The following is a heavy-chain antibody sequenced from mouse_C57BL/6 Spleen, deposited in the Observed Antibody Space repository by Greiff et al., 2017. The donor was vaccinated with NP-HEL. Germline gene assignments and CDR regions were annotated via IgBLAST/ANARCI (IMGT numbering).Heavy chain of an antibody. CDR3: ARELGGGYFDY. V-gene: IGHV1-64*01. J-gene: IGHJ2*01. D-gene: IGHD4-1*01. Sequence: QVQLQQPGAELVKPGASVKLSCKASGYTFTSYWMHWVKQRPGQGLEWIGMIHPNSGSTNYNEKFKSKATLTVDKSSSTAYMQLSSLTSEDSAVYYCARELGGGYFDYWGQGTTLTVSS. CDR2: IHPNSGST. CDR1: GYTFTSYW.